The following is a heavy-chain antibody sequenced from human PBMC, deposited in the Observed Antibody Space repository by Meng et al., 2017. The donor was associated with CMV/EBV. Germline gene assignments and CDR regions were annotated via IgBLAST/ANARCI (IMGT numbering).Heavy chain of an antibody. CDR1: GFTFSSYA. CDR2: ISYGGSNK. D-gene: IGHD6-19*01. V-gene: IGHV3-30-3*01. Sequence: GESLKISCAASGFTFSSYAMHWVRQAPGKGLEWVAVISYGGSNKYYADSVKGRFTISRDNSKNTLYLQMNSLRAEDTAVYYCARYASKGLIAVAGRDYFDYWGQGTLVTVSS. J-gene: IGHJ4*02. CDR3: ARYASKGLIAVAGRDYFDY.